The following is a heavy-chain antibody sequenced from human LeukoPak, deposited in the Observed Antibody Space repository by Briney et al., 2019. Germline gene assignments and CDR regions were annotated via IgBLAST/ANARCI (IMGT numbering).Heavy chain of an antibody. CDR2: ISSSSSYI. V-gene: IGHV3-21*01. D-gene: IGHD2-2*01. J-gene: IGHJ4*02. CDR1: GFTFSSYS. Sequence: GGSLRLSSAASGFTFSSYSMNWVRQAPGKGLEWVSSISSSSSYIYYADSVKGRFTISRDNAKNSLYLQMNSLRAEDTAVYYCARWEGYCSSTSCQVGYWGQGTLVTVSS. CDR3: ARWEGYCSSTSCQVGY.